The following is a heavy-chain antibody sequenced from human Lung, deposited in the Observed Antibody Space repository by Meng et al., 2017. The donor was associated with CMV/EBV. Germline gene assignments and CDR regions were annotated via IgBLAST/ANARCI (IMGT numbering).Heavy chain of an antibody. CDR3: ARERFDYGDYGLDY. V-gene: IGHV3-74*01. Sequence: GGSLRLXCAASGFTFSRYWMHWARQAPGKGLVWVSRINNDESRKTYADSVKGRFTTSRDSAKNTLYLQMNSLRAEDTAVYYCARERFDYGDYGLDYWGQGNXVHGAS. D-gene: IGHD4-17*01. CDR1: GFTFSRYW. J-gene: IGHJ4*02. CDR2: INNDESRK.